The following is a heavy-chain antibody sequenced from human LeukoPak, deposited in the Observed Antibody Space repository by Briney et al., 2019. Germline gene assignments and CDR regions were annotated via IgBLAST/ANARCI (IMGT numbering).Heavy chain of an antibody. CDR2: IYYSGST. D-gene: IGHD3-10*01. CDR1: GGSISSSSYC. Sequence: SETLSLTCTVSGGSISSSSYCWGWIRQPPGKGLEWIGTIYYSGSTYYNPSLKSRVTISVDTSKNQFSLKLSSVTAADTAVYYCAKVILTPQTPYNWFDPWGQGTLVTVSS. J-gene: IGHJ5*02. V-gene: IGHV4-39*01. CDR3: AKVILTPQTPYNWFDP.